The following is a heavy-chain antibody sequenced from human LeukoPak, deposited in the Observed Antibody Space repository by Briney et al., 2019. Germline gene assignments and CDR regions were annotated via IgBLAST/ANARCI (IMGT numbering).Heavy chain of an antibody. V-gene: IGHV1-46*01. CDR1: GYTFTSLY. CDR2: INPSGGRA. CDR3: ARNAVVVVPSYYYYYMDV. J-gene: IGHJ6*03. Sequence: ASVKVSCKASGYTFTSLYMHWVRQAPGQGLEWMGIINPSGGRASYAQKFQGRVTMTRDTSTSTVYMELSSLSSEDTAVYYCARNAVVVVPSYYYYYMDVWGKGTTVTISS. D-gene: IGHD2-15*01.